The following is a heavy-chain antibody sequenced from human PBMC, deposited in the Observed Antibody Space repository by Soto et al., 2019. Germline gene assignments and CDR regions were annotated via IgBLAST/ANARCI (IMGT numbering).Heavy chain of an antibody. CDR3: ARTYDDSGPNSGGYGFDI. V-gene: IGHV4-59*01. CDR1: GSSISSYY. Sequence: SETLSLTCSVSGSSISSYYWSWIRQPPGKGLEWLAYIYYSGSTSYNPSLKSRVSISLDTSMNQFSLKLSSVTAADTAVYYCARTYDDSGPNSGGYGFDIWGQGTMVT. D-gene: IGHD3-22*01. J-gene: IGHJ3*02. CDR2: IYYSGST.